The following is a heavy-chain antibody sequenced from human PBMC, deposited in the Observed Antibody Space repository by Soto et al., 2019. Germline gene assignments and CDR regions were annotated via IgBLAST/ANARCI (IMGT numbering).Heavy chain of an antibody. V-gene: IGHV3-23*01. J-gene: IGHJ4*02. Sequence: EVQLLESGGGLVQPGGSLRLSCAASGFTFSSYAMSWVRQAPGKGLEWVSAISGSGGSTYYADSVKGRFTISRDNSKNTVFLQMNSLRAEDTAVYYCAKDHEAVAGSLDYWGQGTLVAVSS. D-gene: IGHD6-19*01. CDR2: ISGSGGST. CDR3: AKDHEAVAGSLDY. CDR1: GFTFSSYA.